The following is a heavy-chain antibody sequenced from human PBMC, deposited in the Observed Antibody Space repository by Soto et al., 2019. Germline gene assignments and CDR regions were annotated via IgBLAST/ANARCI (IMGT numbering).Heavy chain of an antibody. D-gene: IGHD3-16*01. CDR3: ARAGTLTREGDPFDY. J-gene: IGHJ4*02. CDR1: GYNISSYD. CDR2: INPNSGGT. V-gene: IGHV1-8*01. Sequence: GASVKVSCKASGYNISSYDIIWVRQAPGQGLEWMGWINPNSGGTNYAQKFQGRVTITADKSTSTAYMELSSLRSEDTAVYYCARAGTLTREGDPFDYWGQGTLVTVSS.